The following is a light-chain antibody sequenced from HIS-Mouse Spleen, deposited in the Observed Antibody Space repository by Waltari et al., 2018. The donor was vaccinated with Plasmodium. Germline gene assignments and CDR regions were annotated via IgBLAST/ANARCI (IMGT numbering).Light chain of an antibody. CDR2: GAS. V-gene: IGKV3-15*01. CDR1: QSVSSN. CDR3: QQYNNWSFT. J-gene: IGKJ3*01. Sequence: ELVMTQSQATRSVSPGERATLSCRASQSVSSNLAWYQQKPGQAPRLLIYGASTRATGIPARFSGSGSGTEFTLTISSLQSEDFAVYYCQQYNNWSFTFGPGTKVDIK.